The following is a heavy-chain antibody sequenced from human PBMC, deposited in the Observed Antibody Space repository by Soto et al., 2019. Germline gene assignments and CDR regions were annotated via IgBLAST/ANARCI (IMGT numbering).Heavy chain of an antibody. CDR2: IWYDGSNK. Sequence: QVQLVESGGGVVQPGRSLRLSCAASGFTFSSYGMHWVRQAPGKGLEWVAVIWYDGSNKYYADSVKGRFTISRDNSKNTLYLQMNSLRAEDTAVYYCARDLEEQYHIYEYYYHYYYMDVWGKGTTVTVSS. D-gene: IGHD3-9*01. V-gene: IGHV3-33*01. CDR3: ARDLEEQYHIYEYYYHYYYMDV. J-gene: IGHJ6*03. CDR1: GFTFSSYG.